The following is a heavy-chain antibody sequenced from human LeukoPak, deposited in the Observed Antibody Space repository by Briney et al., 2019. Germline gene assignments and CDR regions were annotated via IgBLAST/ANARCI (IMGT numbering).Heavy chain of an antibody. V-gene: IGHV3-30*18. CDR1: GFTFSSYG. D-gene: IGHD3-22*01. CDR2: ISYDGSNK. Sequence: PGRSLRLSCAASGFTFSSYGMHWVRQAPSKGLEWVAVISYDGSNKYYADSVKGRFTISRDNSKNTLYLQMNSLRAEDTAVYYCAKDRYYDSSGYPYYYGMDVWGQGTTVTVSS. CDR3: AKDRYYDSSGYPYYYGMDV. J-gene: IGHJ6*02.